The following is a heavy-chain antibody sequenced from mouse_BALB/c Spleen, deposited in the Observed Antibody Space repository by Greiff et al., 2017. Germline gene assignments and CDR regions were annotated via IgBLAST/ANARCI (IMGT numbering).Heavy chain of an antibody. J-gene: IGHJ2*01. Sequence: EVQLQESGAELVRSGASVKLSCTASGFNIKDYYMHWVKQRPEQGLEWIGWIDPENGDTEYAPKFQGKATMTADTSSNTAYLQLSSLTSEDTAVYYCNALLLLSYFDYWGQGTTLTVSS. CDR2: IDPENGDT. CDR3: NALLLLSYFDY. V-gene: IGHV14-4*02. D-gene: IGHD1-1*01. CDR1: GFNIKDYY.